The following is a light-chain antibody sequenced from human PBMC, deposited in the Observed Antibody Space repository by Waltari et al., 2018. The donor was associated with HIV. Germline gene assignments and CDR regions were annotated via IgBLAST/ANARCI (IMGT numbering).Light chain of an antibody. V-gene: IGLV1-40*01. CDR2: GDS. Sequence: LTQPPSVSGAPGLNVTITCRQSVHEYRANIDGPRYVHSPATAPRLLISGDSVRPSGVPDRFSGSKSAFLASLTVVGLQVGDEADYYCQSYDRTLDSRVFGGGTRLTVL. CDR1: VHEYRANID. J-gene: IGLJ3*02. CDR3: QSYDRTLDSRV.